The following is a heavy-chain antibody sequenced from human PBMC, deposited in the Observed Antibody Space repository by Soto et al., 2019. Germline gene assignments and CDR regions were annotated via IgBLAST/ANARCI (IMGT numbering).Heavy chain of an antibody. CDR1: GGSISSGGYY. CDR3: ARVGGITWFDP. D-gene: IGHD1-20*01. Sequence: QVQLQESGPGLVKPSQTLSLTCTVSGGSISSGGYYWSWIRQHPGKGLEWIGYIYYSGSTYYNPSLKXRXTXSXXTSKTQFSLKLSSVTAPDTAGYYCARVGGITWFDPWGQGTLVTVSS. J-gene: IGHJ5*02. CDR2: IYYSGST. V-gene: IGHV4-31*03.